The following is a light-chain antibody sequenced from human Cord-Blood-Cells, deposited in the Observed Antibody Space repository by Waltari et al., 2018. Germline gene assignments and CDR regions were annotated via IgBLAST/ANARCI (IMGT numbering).Light chain of an antibody. J-gene: IGLJ3*02. CDR2: LNSDGSH. CDR1: SGHSSYA. V-gene: IGLV4-69*01. Sequence: QLVLTQSPSASASLGASVKLTCTLSSGHSSYAIAWHQQQLEKGPRYLMKLNSDGSHSKGDGIPDRFSGSSSGAERYLTISSLQSEDEADYYCQTWGTGIRVFGGGTKLTVL. CDR3: QTWGTGIRV.